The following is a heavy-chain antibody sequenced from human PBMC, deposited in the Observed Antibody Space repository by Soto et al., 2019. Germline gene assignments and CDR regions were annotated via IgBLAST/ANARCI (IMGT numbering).Heavy chain of an antibody. D-gene: IGHD2-21*02. V-gene: IGHV3-30-3*01. Sequence: QVQLVESGGGVVQPGRSLRLSCAASGFIFSSYAMHWVRQAPGKGLEWVAVISYDGSNKYYADSVKGRFTISRDNSKNTLYLQMNSLRAEDTAVXXXXXXLQRSFDYWGQGTLVTVSS. CDR3: XXXLQRSFDY. J-gene: IGHJ4*02. CDR1: GFIFSSYA. CDR2: ISYDGSNK.